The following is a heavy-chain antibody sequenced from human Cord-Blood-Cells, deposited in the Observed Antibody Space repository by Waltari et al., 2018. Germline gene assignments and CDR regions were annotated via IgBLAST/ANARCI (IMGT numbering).Heavy chain of an antibody. CDR3: ARSLEGDMDV. CDR1: GFTFSSYA. V-gene: IGHV3-30*04. Sequence: QVQLVESGGGVVQPGRSLRLSCAASGFTFSSYAMHWVRQAPGKGLEWVAVISYDGSNKYDADSVKGRFTISRDNSKNTLYLRMNSLRAEDTAVYYCARSLEGDMDVWGKGTTVTVSS. D-gene: IGHD3-3*01. J-gene: IGHJ6*03. CDR2: ISYDGSNK.